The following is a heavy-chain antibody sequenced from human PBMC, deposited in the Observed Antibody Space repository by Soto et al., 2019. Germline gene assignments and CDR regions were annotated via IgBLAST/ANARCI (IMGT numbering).Heavy chain of an antibody. J-gene: IGHJ4*02. CDR2: ILYDGSKK. CDR3: ARDPGVGATIYFDY. CDR1: GFNLNTYG. Sequence: GGSLRLSCVASGFNLNTYGIYWVRQAPGKGLQWVAQILYDGSKKHYADSVRGRFTITRDNSKNTVYLQMNSLRAEDTAVYYCARDPGVGATIYFDYWGQGTLVTV. D-gene: IGHD1-26*01. V-gene: IGHV3-30*03.